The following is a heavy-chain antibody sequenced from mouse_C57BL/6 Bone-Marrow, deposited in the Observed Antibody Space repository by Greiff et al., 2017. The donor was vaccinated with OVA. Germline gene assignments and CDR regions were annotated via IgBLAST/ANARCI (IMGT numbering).Heavy chain of an antibody. CDR2: ISSGGSYT. V-gene: IGHV5-6*01. J-gene: IGHJ2*01. CDR1: GFTFSSYG. Sequence: EVNVVESGGDLVKPGGSLKLSCAASGFTFSSYGMSWVRQTPDKRLEWVATISSGGSYTYYPDSVKGRFTISRDNAKNTLYLQMSSLKSEDTAMYYCARMPSTYYFDYWGQGTTLTVSS. CDR3: ARMPSTYYFDY. D-gene: IGHD4-1*02.